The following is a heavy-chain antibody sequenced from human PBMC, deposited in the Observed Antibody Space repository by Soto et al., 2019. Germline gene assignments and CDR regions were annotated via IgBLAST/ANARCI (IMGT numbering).Heavy chain of an antibody. V-gene: IGHV4-34*01. D-gene: IGHD3-10*01. CDR3: ARAPLVRGVTHYYYYYMDV. J-gene: IGHJ6*03. CDR1: GGSFSGYD. Sequence: SETLCLTCAVYGGSFSGYDWSWIRQPPGKGLEWIGEINHSGSTNYNPSLKSRVTISVDTSKNQFSLKLSSVTAADTAVYYCARAPLVRGVTHYYYYYMDVWGKGTTVTVSS. CDR2: INHSGST.